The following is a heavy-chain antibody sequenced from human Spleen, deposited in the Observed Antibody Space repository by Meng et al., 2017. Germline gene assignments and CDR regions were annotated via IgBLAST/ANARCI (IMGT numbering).Heavy chain of an antibody. D-gene: IGHD3-3*01. CDR1: GFTFSSYS. J-gene: IGHJ2*01. CDR2: ISSSSSYI. V-gene: IGHV3-21*01. CDR3: ARAHLGWFGSLSEADWYFDL. Sequence: GESLKISCAASGFTFSSYSMNWVRQAPGKGLEWVSSISSSSSYIYYADSVKGRFTISRDNAKNSLYLQMNSLRAEDTAVYYCARAHLGWFGSLSEADWYFDLWGRGTLVTVSS.